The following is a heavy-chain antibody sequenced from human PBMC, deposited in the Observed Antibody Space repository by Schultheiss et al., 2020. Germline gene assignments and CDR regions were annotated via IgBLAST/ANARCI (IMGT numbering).Heavy chain of an antibody. CDR3: ARSPTMIVVVIMGYFDY. CDR1: GGSVSSGSYY. CDR2: IYYSGST. V-gene: IGHV4-61*01. J-gene: IGHJ4*02. Sequence: SATLSLTCTVAGGSVSSGSYYWSWIRQPPGKGLEWIGYIYYSGSTNYNPSLKSRVTISVDTSKNQFSLKLSSVTAADTAVYYCARSPTMIVVVIMGYFDYWGQGTLVTGSS. D-gene: IGHD3-22*01.